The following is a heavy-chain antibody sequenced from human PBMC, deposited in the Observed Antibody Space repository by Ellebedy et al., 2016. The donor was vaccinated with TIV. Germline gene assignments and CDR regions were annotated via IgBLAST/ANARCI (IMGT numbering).Heavy chain of an antibody. Sequence: SETLSLXXTVSGPSISSGYYYWIWIRQPAGKGLEWIGRIFASGNTHYNPSLKSRVTMSVDTSKNQFSLRLNSVTAADTAMYYCVRDFPWDSRNYGDLLAHDWGQGTLVTVTS. CDR2: IFASGNT. D-gene: IGHD1-26*01. V-gene: IGHV4-61*02. CDR3: VRDFPWDSRNYGDLLAHD. CDR1: GPSISSGYYY. J-gene: IGHJ4*02.